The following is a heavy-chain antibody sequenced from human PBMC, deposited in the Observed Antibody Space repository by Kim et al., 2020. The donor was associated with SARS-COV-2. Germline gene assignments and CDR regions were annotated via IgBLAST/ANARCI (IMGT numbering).Heavy chain of an antibody. V-gene: IGHV4-59*01. CDR2: IYYSGST. D-gene: IGHD1-1*01. Sequence: SETLSLTCTVSGGSISSYYWSWIRQPPGKGLEWIGYIYYSGSTNYNPSLKSRVTISVDTSKNQFSLKLSSVTAADTAVYYCARDRLDGWFDPWGQGTLVT. CDR3: ARDRLDGWFDP. J-gene: IGHJ5*02. CDR1: GGSISSYY.